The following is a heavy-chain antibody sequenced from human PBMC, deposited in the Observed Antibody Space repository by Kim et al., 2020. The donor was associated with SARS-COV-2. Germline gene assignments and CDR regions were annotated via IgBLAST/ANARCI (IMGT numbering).Heavy chain of an antibody. Sequence: SETLSLTCTVSGGSISSYYWSWIRQPPGKGLEWIGYIYYSGSTNYNPSLKSRVTISVDTSKNQFSLKLSSVTAADTAVYYCARSRTGYSSSWYRENWFDPWGQGTLVTVSS. CDR2: IYYSGST. CDR1: GGSISSYY. V-gene: IGHV4-59*01. D-gene: IGHD6-13*01. CDR3: ARSRTGYSSSWYRENWFDP. J-gene: IGHJ5*02.